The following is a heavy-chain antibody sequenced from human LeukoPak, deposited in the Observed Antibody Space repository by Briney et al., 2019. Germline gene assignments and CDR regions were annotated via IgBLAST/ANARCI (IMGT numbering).Heavy chain of an antibody. CDR3: ARDPSPIAAAGTSHFDY. D-gene: IGHD6-13*01. V-gene: IGHV3-33*01. Sequence: PGGSLRLSCAASGFTFSSYGMHWVRQAPGKGLEWVAVIWYDGSNKYYADSVKGRFTISRDNSKNTLYLQMNSLIAEDTAVYYCARDPSPIAAAGTSHFDYWGQGTLVTVSS. CDR1: GFTFSSYG. J-gene: IGHJ4*02. CDR2: IWYDGSNK.